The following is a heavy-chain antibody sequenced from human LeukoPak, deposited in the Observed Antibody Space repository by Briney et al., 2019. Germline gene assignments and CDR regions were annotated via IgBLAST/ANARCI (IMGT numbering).Heavy chain of an antibody. CDR1: GFTFSSYY. V-gene: IGHV3-23*01. CDR3: AKQTSYSRNHYMDV. J-gene: IGHJ6*03. D-gene: IGHD3-10*01. Sequence: GGSLRLSCGISGFTFSSYYMSWVRQAPGKGLEWVSAISESGGNKNYVDSVKGRFTISRDNTKSTLYLQMNSLRADDTAVYYCAKQTSYSRNHYMDVWGKGTTVTVCS. CDR2: ISESGGNK.